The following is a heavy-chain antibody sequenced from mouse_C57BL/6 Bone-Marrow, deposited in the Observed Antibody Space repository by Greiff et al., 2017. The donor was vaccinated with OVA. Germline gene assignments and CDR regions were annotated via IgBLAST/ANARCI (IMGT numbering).Heavy chain of an antibody. CDR1: GFTFSDFY. CDR3: ARDARSMDY. CDR2: SRNKANDYTT. Sequence: EVKLMESGGGLVQSGRSLRLSCATSGFTFSDFYMEWVRQAPGKGLEWIAASRNKANDYTTEYSASVKGRFIVSRDTSQSILYLQMNALRAEDTAMYYCARDARSMDYWGQGTSVTVSS. J-gene: IGHJ4*01. V-gene: IGHV7-1*01.